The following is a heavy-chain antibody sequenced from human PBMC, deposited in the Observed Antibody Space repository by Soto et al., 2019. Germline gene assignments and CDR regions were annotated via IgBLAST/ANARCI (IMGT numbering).Heavy chain of an antibody. J-gene: IGHJ6*02. CDR2: ITVTDGRR. CDR1: GFTFSRYA. Sequence: EGQLLESGGGLVRPGGSLTLSCAGSGFTFSRYAMTWVRQVPGKGLEWVSSITVTDGRRKYADSVKGRFTISTDTHKNIVYLQMNSLRAADTALYYWGTESMYVVVVGSTRDHYYGIDVSGQGTTVIVS. V-gene: IGHV3-23*01. D-gene: IGHD2-15*01. CDR3: GTESMYVVVVGSTRDHYYGIDV.